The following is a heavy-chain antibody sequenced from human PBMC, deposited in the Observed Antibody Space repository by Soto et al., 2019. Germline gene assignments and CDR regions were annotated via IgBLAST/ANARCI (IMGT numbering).Heavy chain of an antibody. CDR2: FDPEDGET. V-gene: IGHV1-24*01. D-gene: IGHD2-2*03. Sequence: ASVKVSCKVSGYTLTELSMHWVRQAPGKGLEWMGGFDPEDGETIYAQKFQGRVTMTEDTSTDTAYMELSSLRSEDTAVYYCAREFGYCSSTSCSTINNYYYGMDVWGQGTTVTVSS. CDR1: GYTLTELS. CDR3: AREFGYCSSTSCSTINNYYYGMDV. J-gene: IGHJ6*02.